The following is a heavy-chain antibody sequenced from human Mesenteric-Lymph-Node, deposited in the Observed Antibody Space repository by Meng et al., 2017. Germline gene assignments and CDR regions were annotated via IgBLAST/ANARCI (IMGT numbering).Heavy chain of an antibody. V-gene: IGHV4-4*02. CDR3: ARGKQDAWELLAY. J-gene: IGHJ4*02. CDR1: GGSLSNDNW. CDR2: INHSGST. D-gene: IGHD1-26*01. Sequence: QSQLQGWGPGRSKPSGTLFLLCDVAGGSLSNDNWWTWVRQAPGKGLEWIGEINHSGSTNYNPSLNSRISISLDKSKNHFSLKVNSVTAADTAVYYCARGKQDAWELLAYWGQGALVTVSS.